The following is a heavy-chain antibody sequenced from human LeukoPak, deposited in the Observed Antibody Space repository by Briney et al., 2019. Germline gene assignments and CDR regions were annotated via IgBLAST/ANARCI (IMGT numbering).Heavy chain of an antibody. CDR2: MSNSGENT. CDR1: GFTFSSYS. Sequence: GGSLRLSCAASGFTFSSYSMQWVRQTPGKGLEWVGIMSNSGENTFYGEAVKGRFTISRDNAKNSLYLQMNSLRAEDTAVYYCARDRVGVSAYDSLFDYWGQGTLVTVSS. J-gene: IGHJ4*02. CDR3: ARDRVGVSAYDSLFDY. V-gene: IGHV3-33*05. D-gene: IGHD5-12*01.